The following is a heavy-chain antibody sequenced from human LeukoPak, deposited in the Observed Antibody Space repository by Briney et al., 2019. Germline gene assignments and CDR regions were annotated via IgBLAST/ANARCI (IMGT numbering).Heavy chain of an antibody. Sequence: GGSLRLSCAASGFTFSSYDMHWVRQATGKGLEWVSAIGTAGDPYYPGSVKGRCTISRENAKSCLYLQMNSLRAGDRAVYYCEGGGGGSGWYYFDYWGQGTLVTVSS. CDR2: IGTAGDP. CDR3: EGGGGGSGWYYFDY. D-gene: IGHD6-19*01. J-gene: IGHJ4*02. V-gene: IGHV3-13*05. CDR1: GFTFSSYD.